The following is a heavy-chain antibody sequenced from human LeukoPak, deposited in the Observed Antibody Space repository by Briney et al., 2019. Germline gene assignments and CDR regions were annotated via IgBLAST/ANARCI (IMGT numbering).Heavy chain of an antibody. V-gene: IGHV3-48*02. Sequence: SGGSLRLSCAASGFTFSSYDIHWVRQAPGKGLEWVSYIRSSSNIIHYADSVKGRVTISRDNAKNSVYLQMNSLRDEDTAAYYCARGTTVVTGLFDYWGQGTLVTVSS. CDR2: IRSSSNII. J-gene: IGHJ4*02. CDR3: ARGTTVVTGLFDY. CDR1: GFTFSSYD. D-gene: IGHD4-23*01.